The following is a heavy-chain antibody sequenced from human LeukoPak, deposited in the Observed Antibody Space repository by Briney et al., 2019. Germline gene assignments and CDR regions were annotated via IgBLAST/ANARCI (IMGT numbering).Heavy chain of an antibody. Sequence: GSLILSLAASGFTFSSYSMNWVRQAPGKGPEGVSSIISSSSYIYYADSVKGRFTISRDNAKNSLYLQMNSLRAEDTAVYYCARGWDSSGWYDYYYMDVWGKGTTVTVSS. CDR2: IISSSSYI. D-gene: IGHD6-19*01. CDR3: ARGWDSSGWYDYYYMDV. V-gene: IGHV3-21*01. J-gene: IGHJ6*03. CDR1: GFTFSSYS.